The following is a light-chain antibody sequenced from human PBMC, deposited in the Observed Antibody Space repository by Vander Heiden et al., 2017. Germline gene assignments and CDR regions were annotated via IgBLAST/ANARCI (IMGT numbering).Light chain of an antibody. CDR3: QVWDSSSNHVV. V-gene: IGLV3-21*02. Sequence: SYVLTQPPSVSVGPGQTARVNWGGNHIGVHCYQQKPGQAPVLVVYDDSDRPSGIPERFSGSNSGNTATLTISRVEAGDEADYYCQVWDSSSNHVVFGGGTKLTVL. CDR1: HIG. J-gene: IGLJ2*01. CDR2: DDS.